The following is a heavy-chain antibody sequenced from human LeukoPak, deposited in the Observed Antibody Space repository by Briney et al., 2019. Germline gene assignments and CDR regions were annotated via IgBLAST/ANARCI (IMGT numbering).Heavy chain of an antibody. V-gene: IGHV6-1*01. D-gene: IGHD6-13*01. CDR2: TYYRSKWYN. CDR1: GDIVSSNTPA. Sequence: SQTLSLTCAISGDIVSSNTPAWNWIRQSPSRGLEWLGRTYYRSKWYNDYAVSVRSRITINPDTAKNQFSLQLNSVTPEDTAVYYCARQQRGAFDYWGQGTLVTVSS. CDR3: ARQQRGAFDY. J-gene: IGHJ4*02.